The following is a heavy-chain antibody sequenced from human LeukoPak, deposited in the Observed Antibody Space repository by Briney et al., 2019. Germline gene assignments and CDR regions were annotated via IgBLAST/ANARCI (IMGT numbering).Heavy chain of an antibody. CDR3: ARLEADYYDSSGESSGAFDI. V-gene: IGHV4-59*08. CDR1: GGSISSYY. Sequence: PSETLSLTCTVSGGSISSYYWSWIRQPPGKGLEWIGYIYYSGSTNYNPSLRSRVTISVDTSKNRFSLKLSSVTAADTAVYYCARLEADYYDSSGESSGAFDIWGQGTMVTASS. CDR2: IYYSGST. D-gene: IGHD3-22*01. J-gene: IGHJ3*02.